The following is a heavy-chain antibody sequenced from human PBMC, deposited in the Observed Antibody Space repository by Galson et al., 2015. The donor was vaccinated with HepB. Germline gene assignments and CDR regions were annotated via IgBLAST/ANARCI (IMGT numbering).Heavy chain of an antibody. CDR3: SVVATGDAFDI. V-gene: IGHV3-30-3*01. D-gene: IGHD5-12*01. Sequence: SLRLSCAASGFTFSSYAMHWVRQAPGKGLEWVAVISYDGSNKYYADSVKGRFTISRDNSKNTLYLQMNSLRAEDTAVYYCSVVATGDAFDIWGQGTMVTVSS. CDR1: GFTFSSYA. CDR2: ISYDGSNK. J-gene: IGHJ3*02.